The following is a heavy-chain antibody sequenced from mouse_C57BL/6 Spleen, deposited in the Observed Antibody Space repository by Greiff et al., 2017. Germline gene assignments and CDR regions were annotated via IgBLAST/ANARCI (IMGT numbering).Heavy chain of an antibody. D-gene: IGHD3-2*02. CDR2: IYPSDSDT. Sequence: QVQLQQPGAELVRPGSSVKLSCKASGYTFTSYWMDWVKQRPGQGLAWIGNIYPSDSDTHYNPKFKDKATLTVDKSSSTAYMQLRSLTSEDSAVYYCARRTAQARAMDYWGQGTAVTVSS. J-gene: IGHJ4*01. V-gene: IGHV1-61*01. CDR1: GYTFTSYW. CDR3: ARRTAQARAMDY.